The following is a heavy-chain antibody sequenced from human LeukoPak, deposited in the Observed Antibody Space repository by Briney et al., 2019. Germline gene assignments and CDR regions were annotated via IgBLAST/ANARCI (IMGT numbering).Heavy chain of an antibody. J-gene: IGHJ4*02. Sequence: GGSLRLSCAASGFTFSSYAMSWVRQAPGKGLEWVSAISGSGGSTYYADSVKGRFTISRDNSKNTLYLQMNSLRVEDTAVYYCAIDIVVVPAAILIDYWGQGTLVTVSS. CDR1: GFTFSSYA. V-gene: IGHV3-23*01. CDR3: AIDIVVVPAAILIDY. D-gene: IGHD2-2*01. CDR2: ISGSGGST.